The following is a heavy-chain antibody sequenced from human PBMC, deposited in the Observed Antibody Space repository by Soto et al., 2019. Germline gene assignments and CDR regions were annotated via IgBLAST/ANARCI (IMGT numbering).Heavy chain of an antibody. J-gene: IGHJ4*02. D-gene: IGHD5-18*01. CDR3: TSGYGSNY. V-gene: IGHV3-74*01. CDR2: INSDGSNT. CDR1: GFTFSSYW. Sequence: HPGGSLRLSCAASGFTFSSYWMHWVRQAPGKGLVWVSRINSDGSNTNFADSVKGRFTISRDNAKNTLYLQMNSLRADDTAVYYCTSGYGSNYWGQGTLVTVSS.